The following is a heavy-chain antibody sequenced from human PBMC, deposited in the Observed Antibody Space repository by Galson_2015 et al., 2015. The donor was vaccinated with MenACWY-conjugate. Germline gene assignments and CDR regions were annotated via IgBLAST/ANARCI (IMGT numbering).Heavy chain of an antibody. D-gene: IGHD6-25*01. J-gene: IGHJ5*02. Sequence: QSRAEVKNPGESLKISCKGSGSTFTHYWIGWVRQTPGKGLVWMGIIHPGDSHTRYSPSFPGQVTISVDKSISTAYLQWSSLKASDTSMYYCARRGSSRERWFDPWGQGTLVTVSS. CDR2: IHPGDSHT. CDR1: GSTFTHYW. CDR3: ARRGSSRERWFDP. V-gene: IGHV5-51*01.